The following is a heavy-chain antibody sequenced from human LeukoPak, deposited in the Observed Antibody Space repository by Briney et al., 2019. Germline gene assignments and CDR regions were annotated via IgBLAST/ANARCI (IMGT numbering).Heavy chain of an antibody. CDR2: IYHSGIT. Sequence: PSETLSLTCAVSGVSISSSSWWSWVRQPPEKGLEWVGEIYHSGITNYNPSLRSRVTTSIDKSQNQFSLQLHSVTAADTAVYYCARRGGVTSGNFYVNYFDYWGQGVLVTVSS. CDR3: ARRGGVTSGNFYVNYFDY. V-gene: IGHV4-4*02. J-gene: IGHJ4*02. CDR1: GVSISSSSW. D-gene: IGHD3-16*01.